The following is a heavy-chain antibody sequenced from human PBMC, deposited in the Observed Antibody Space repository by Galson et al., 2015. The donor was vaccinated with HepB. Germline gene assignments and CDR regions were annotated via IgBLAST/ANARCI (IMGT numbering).Heavy chain of an antibody. J-gene: IGHJ6*02. D-gene: IGHD3-10*01. Sequence: TLSLTCAVYGGSFSGYYWSWIRQPPGEGLEWIGEINHSGSTNYNPSLKSRVTISVDKSKNQFSLKLSSVTAADTAVYYCARERGVVQEGGYYYYGMDAWGQGTTVTVSS. CDR3: ARERGVVQEGGYYYYGMDA. V-gene: IGHV4-34*01. CDR1: GGSFSGYY. CDR2: INHSGST.